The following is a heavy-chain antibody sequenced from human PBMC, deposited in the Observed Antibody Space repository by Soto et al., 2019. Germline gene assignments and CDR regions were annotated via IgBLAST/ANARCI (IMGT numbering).Heavy chain of an antibody. D-gene: IGHD2-2*02. CDR2: IDPSDSYT. CDR1: GYSFTSYW. J-gene: IGHJ6*02. CDR3: ARVVVVPAAITYYYYGMDV. V-gene: IGHV5-10-1*01. Sequence: GESLKISCKGSGYSFTSYWISWVRQMPGKGLEWMGRIDPSDSYTNYSPSFQGHVTISADKSISTAYLQWSSLKASDTAMYYCARVVVVPAAITYYYYGMDVWGQGTTVTVSS.